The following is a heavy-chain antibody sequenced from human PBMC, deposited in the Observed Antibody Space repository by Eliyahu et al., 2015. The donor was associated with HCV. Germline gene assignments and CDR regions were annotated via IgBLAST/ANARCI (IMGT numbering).Heavy chain of an antibody. D-gene: IGHD6-6*01. CDR3: ARGPYSSSSVGYYYFDY. Sequence: QVQLQQWGAGLLKPSETLSLTCAVYGGSFSGYYWSWIRQPPGKGLEWIGEINHSGSTNYNPSLKSRVTISVDTSKNQFSLKLSSVTAADTAVYYCARGPYSSSSVGYYYFDYWGQGTLVTVSS. V-gene: IGHV4-34*01. CDR2: INHSGST. J-gene: IGHJ4*02. CDR1: GGSFSGYY.